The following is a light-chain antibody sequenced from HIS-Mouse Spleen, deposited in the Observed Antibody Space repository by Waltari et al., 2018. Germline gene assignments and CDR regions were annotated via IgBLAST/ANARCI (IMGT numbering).Light chain of an antibody. CDR2: GAS. CDR3: QQYGSSPRT. J-gene: IGKJ4*01. V-gene: IGKV3-20*01. CDR1: QSVSSSY. Sequence: EIVLTQSPGTLSLSPGERATLSCRASQSVSSSYLAWYQQKPGQDPRLLIYGASSRATGIPDRFSGSGSGTDFTLTISRLEPEDFAVYYCQQYGSSPRTFGGGTKVEIK.